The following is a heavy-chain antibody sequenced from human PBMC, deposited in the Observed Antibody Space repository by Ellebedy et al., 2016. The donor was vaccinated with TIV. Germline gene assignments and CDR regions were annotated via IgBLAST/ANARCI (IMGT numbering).Heavy chain of an antibody. J-gene: IGHJ5*02. CDR3: ARAVYGMGWFDP. CDR2: INAGNGNT. D-gene: IGHD2-8*01. V-gene: IGHV1-3*01. Sequence: AASVKVSCKASGYTFTKYPMHWLRQAPGQRLEWMGWINAGNGNTKYSQKFQGRVTITRDTSANTAYMELSSLRSEDTAVYYCARAVYGMGWFDPWGQGTLVTVSS. CDR1: GYTFTKYP.